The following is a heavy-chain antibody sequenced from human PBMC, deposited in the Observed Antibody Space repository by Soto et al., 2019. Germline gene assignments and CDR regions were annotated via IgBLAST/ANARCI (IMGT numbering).Heavy chain of an antibody. D-gene: IGHD3-10*01. V-gene: IGHV1-69*13. J-gene: IGHJ6*02. CDR3: ARGATYYYGSGSYYYYGMDV. Sequence: SVKVSCKASGGTFSSYAISWVRQAPGQGLEWMGGIIPIFGTANYAQKFQGRVTITADESTSTAYMEMSSLRYEDTAVYYCARGATYYYGSGSYYYYGMDVWGQGTTVTVSS. CDR1: GGTFSSYA. CDR2: IIPIFGTA.